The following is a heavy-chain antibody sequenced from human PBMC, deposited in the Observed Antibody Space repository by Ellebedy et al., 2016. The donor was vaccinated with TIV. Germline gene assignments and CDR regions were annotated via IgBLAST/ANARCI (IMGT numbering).Heavy chain of an antibody. D-gene: IGHD3-10*01. CDR3: AKVNWFGESRKTGDS. Sequence: GESLKISCATSGFTFDSHDVNWVRQAPGKGLEWVSGISGGGDSTYYADSVKGRFTVSSDKSKNMLYLQMNSLRVEDTAVYYCAKVNWFGESRKTGDSWGQGTLVTVSS. V-gene: IGHV3-23*01. J-gene: IGHJ4*02. CDR1: GFTFDSHD. CDR2: ISGGGDST.